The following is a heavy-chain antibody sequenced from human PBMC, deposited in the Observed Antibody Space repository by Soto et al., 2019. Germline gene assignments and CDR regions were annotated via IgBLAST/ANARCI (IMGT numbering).Heavy chain of an antibody. D-gene: IGHD3-10*01. V-gene: IGHV3-30*18. CDR2: ISYDGSNK. Sequence: QVPLVESGGGVVQPGRSLRLSCAASGFTFSSYGMHWVRQAPGKGLEWVAVISYDGSNKYYADSVKGRFTISRDNSKNTLYLQMNSLRAEDTAVYYCAKFGGSGSAKLGFDYWGQGTLVTVSS. CDR1: GFTFSSYG. CDR3: AKFGGSGSAKLGFDY. J-gene: IGHJ4*02.